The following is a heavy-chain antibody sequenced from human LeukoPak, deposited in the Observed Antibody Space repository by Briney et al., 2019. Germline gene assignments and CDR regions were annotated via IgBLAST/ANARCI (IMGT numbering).Heavy chain of an antibody. Sequence: PSETLSLTCTVSGGSISSYYWSWIRQPPGKGLEWIGYIYYSGSTNYNPSLKSRVTISVDTSKNQFSLKLSSVTAADTAVHYCASYRRRGFDYWGQGTLVTVSS. CDR3: ASYRRRGFDY. J-gene: IGHJ4*02. CDR2: IYYSGST. CDR1: GGSISSYY. V-gene: IGHV4-59*08.